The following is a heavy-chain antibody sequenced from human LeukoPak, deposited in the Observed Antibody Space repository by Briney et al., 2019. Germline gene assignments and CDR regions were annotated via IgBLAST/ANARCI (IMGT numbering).Heavy chain of an antibody. CDR1: GYTFTYYY. D-gene: IGHD2-15*01. V-gene: IGHV1-2*06. CDR3: ARQIPTLGGTLN. J-gene: IGHJ4*02. CDR2: INPNSSGT. Sequence: ASVKVSCKASGYTFTYYYIHWVRQAPGQGLEWMGRINPNSSGTEYAQKFRGRVTMTRDTSTSTAYMELSRLTSDDTAVFYCARQIPTLGGTLNWGPGTLVTVSS.